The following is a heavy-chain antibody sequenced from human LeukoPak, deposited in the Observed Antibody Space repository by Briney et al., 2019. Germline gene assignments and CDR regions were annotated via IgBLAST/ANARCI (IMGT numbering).Heavy chain of an antibody. D-gene: IGHD3-22*01. CDR3: ATTNDGGGYQWGDFFDF. V-gene: IGHV1-69*04. J-gene: IGHJ4*02. CDR1: GGTSNSHA. CDR2: IIPNLGTT. Sequence: SVKVSCKASGGTSNSHAISWVRQAPGRGLEWMGRIIPNLGTTNRAQNFQDRVTLTADKSTNTAYMELTSLTSDDTAVYYCATTNDGGGYQWGDFFDFWGQGTLVTVSS.